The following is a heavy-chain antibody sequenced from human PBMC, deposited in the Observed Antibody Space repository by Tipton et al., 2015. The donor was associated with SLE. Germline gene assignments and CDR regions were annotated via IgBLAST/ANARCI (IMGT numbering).Heavy chain of an antibody. V-gene: IGHV1-18*01. D-gene: IGHD2-21*01. Sequence: QLVQSGREAKMPGASVKVSCEASGYSLTNYGIGWVRQAPGQGPEWMGWMNPYNGNTRYAQVFQGRFTMTTDTSTNTAYMELRRLRSDDTAVYYCARFRILLNYFDYWGQGTLVTVSS. CDR2: MNPYNGNT. CDR3: ARFRILLNYFDY. CDR1: GYSLTNYG. J-gene: IGHJ4*02.